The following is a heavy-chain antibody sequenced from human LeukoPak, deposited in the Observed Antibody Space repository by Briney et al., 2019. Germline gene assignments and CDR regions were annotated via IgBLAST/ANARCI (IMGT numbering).Heavy chain of an antibody. V-gene: IGHV1-18*01. CDR3: ARIYGSGTKLSPPDY. J-gene: IGHJ4*02. CDR1: GYTFTSYG. D-gene: IGHD3-10*01. CDR2: ISAYNGST. Sequence: ASVKVSCKASGYTFTSYGISWVRQAPGQGLEWMGWISAYNGSTNYAQKLQGRVTMTTDTSTSTAYMELRSLRSDDTAVYYCARIYGSGTKLSPPDYWGQGTLVTVSS.